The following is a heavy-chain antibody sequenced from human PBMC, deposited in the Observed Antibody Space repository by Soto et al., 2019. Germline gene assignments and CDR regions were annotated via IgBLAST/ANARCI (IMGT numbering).Heavy chain of an antibody. CDR3: ARRAFGSSRSFDL. CDR2: ISDGGDLT. J-gene: IGHJ3*01. V-gene: IGHV3-23*01. CDR1: GFAFSSHP. D-gene: IGHD6-6*01. Sequence: VQLLESGGALVHPGGSLRLSCAASGFAFSSHPMSWVRQAPERGLEWVSGISDGGDLTYNADSVKGRFTISRDNSKNILFLQMNSLRAEDTALYYCARRAFGSSRSFDLWGQGTMVTVSS.